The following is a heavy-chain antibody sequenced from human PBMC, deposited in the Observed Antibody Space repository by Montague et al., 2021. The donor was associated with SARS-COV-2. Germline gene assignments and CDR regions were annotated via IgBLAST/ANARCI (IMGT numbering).Heavy chain of an antibody. CDR1: GGSISSYY. J-gene: IGHJ3*02. D-gene: IGHD3-9*01. Sequence: SETLSLTCTVSGGSISSYYWSWIRQPPGKRLEWIGYIYYSGSTNYNPSLKSRVTISVDTSKNQFSLELSSVTAADTAVYYCARTYYDILTGYYNRGAFDIWGQGTMVTVSS. CDR3: ARTYYDILTGYYNRGAFDI. V-gene: IGHV4-59*08. CDR2: IYYSGST.